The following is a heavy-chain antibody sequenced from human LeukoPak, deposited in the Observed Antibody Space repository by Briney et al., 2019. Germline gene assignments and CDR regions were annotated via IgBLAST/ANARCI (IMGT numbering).Heavy chain of an antibody. D-gene: IGHD6-13*01. CDR3: AKKDRPGIAAAVDY. CDR1: GFTFSSYA. J-gene: IGHJ4*02. Sequence: PGGSLRLSCAASGFTFSSYAMSWVRQAPGKGLEWVSAISGSGGSTYYADSVKGRFTISRDNSKNTLYLQMNTLRVEDTAVYYCAKKDRPGIAAAVDYWGQGNLVTVSS. V-gene: IGHV3-23*01. CDR2: ISGSGGST.